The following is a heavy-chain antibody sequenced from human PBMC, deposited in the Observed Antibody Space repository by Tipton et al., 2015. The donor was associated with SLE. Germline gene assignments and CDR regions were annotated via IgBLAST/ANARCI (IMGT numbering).Heavy chain of an antibody. V-gene: IGHV4-61*08. J-gene: IGHJ4*02. CDR1: GGSISSGGYY. Sequence: TLSLTCTVSGGSISSGGYYWTWIRQYPGKGLEWIGSIYYSGSTNFNPSLKSRVTISVDTSKNQFSLKLSSVTAADTAVYYCARGHSSSWSFDYWGQGTLVTVSS. CDR3: ARGHSSSWSFDY. CDR2: IYYSGST. D-gene: IGHD6-13*01.